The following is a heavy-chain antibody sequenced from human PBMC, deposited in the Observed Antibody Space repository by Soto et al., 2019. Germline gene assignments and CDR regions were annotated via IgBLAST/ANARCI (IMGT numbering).Heavy chain of an antibody. CDR3: ARGPPHYVFWSGYQSPYYDYYYVMDV. V-gene: IGHV1-69*01. D-gene: IGHD3-3*01. Sequence: QVQLVQSGAEVKKPGSSVKVSCKASGGTFSSYAISWVRQAPGQGLEWMGGIIPIFGTANYAQKFQGRVPITADESTSTAYMELSSLRSEDTAVYYCARGPPHYVFWSGYQSPYYDYYYVMDVWGQGTTVTVSS. CDR2: IIPIFGTA. CDR1: GGTFSSYA. J-gene: IGHJ6*02.